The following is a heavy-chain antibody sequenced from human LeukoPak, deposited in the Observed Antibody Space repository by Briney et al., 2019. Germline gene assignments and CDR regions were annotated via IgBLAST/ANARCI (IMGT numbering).Heavy chain of an antibody. CDR1: GYTFTGYY. V-gene: IGHV1-2*02. CDR3: ARDPSPARLYYFDY. Sequence: ASVKVSCKASGYTFTGYYMHWVRQAPGQGLEWMGWINPNSGGTNYAQKFQGRVTMTRDTSISTAYMELSTLRSDDTAVYYCARDPSPARLYYFDYWGQGTLVTVSS. CDR2: INPNSGGT. D-gene: IGHD6-6*01. J-gene: IGHJ4*02.